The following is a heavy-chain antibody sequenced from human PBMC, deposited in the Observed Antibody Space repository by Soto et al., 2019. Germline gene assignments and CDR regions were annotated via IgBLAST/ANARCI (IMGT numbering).Heavy chain of an antibody. Sequence: SETLSLTCTVSGGSISSYYWSWIRQPPGKGLEWIGYIYYSGSTNYNPSLKSRVTISVDTSKNQFSLKLSSVTAADTAVYYCARGYFDWLLSPYYYYYYMDVWGKGTTVTVSS. CDR3: ARGYFDWLLSPYYYYYYMDV. D-gene: IGHD3-9*01. CDR1: GGSISSYY. V-gene: IGHV4-59*01. J-gene: IGHJ6*03. CDR2: IYYSGST.